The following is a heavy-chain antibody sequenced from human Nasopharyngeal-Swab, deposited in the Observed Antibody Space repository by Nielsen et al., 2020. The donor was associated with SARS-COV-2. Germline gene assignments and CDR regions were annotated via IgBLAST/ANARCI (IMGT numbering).Heavy chain of an antibody. V-gene: IGHV3-30*04. CDR1: GFTFSDYP. CDR3: ARDRGYSGYIIDY. Sequence: GGSLRLSCAAAGFTFSDYPMYWLRQAPGQGLEWVAVITYVGRHASYADSVKGRFTISRDNSNNTLYLQMNSLRPDVTAVYYCARDRGYSGYIIDYWGQGTLVTVSS. CDR2: ITYVGRHA. J-gene: IGHJ4*02. D-gene: IGHD5-12*01.